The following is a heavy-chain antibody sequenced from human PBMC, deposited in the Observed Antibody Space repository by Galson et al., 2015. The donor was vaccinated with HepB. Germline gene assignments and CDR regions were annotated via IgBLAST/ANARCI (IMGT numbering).Heavy chain of an antibody. D-gene: IGHD6-13*01. CDR3: ASYKSGGSSSWYLGFDY. V-gene: IGHV1-3*01. CDR2: INAGNGNT. J-gene: IGHJ4*02. CDR1: GSTFTSYA. Sequence: SVTVSCKASGSTFTSYAMHWVRQAPGQRLEWMGWINAGNGNTKYSQKFQGRVTITRDTSASTAYMELSSLRSEDTAVYYCASYKSGGSSSWYLGFDYWGQGTLVTVSS.